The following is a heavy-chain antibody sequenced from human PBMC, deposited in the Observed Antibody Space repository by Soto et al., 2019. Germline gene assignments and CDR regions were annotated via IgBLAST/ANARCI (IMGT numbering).Heavy chain of an antibody. CDR1: GFTFNSYV. V-gene: IGHV3-23*01. CDR3: TKDKADKYDSSVDS. D-gene: IGHD3-22*01. Sequence: PGGSLRLSCVASGFTFNSYVMHWVRKAPGKGLECVAGITGSAGSTYYADSVKGRFTISKDNSKNTLYLKMNSLRAEDTAVYYCTKDKADKYDSSVDSWGQGTQVPVSS. CDR2: ITGSAGST. J-gene: IGHJ4*02.